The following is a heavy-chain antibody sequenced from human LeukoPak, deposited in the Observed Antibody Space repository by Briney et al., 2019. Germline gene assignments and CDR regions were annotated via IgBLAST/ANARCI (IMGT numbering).Heavy chain of an antibody. D-gene: IGHD4-17*01. V-gene: IGHV1-69*13. J-gene: IGHJ3*02. CDR2: IIPIFGTA. CDR1: GGTFSSYA. CDR3: ARHAYGDPESDAFDI. Sequence: SVKVSCKASGGTFSSYAISWVRQAPGQGLEWMGGIIPIFGTANYAQKFQGRVTITADESTSTAYMELSSLRSEDTAVYYCARHAYGDPESDAFDIWGQGTMVTVSS.